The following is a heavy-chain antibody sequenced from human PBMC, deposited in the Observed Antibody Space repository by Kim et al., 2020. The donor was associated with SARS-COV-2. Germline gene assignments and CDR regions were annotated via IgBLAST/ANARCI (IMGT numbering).Heavy chain of an antibody. J-gene: IGHJ4*02. D-gene: IGHD2-21*02. CDR3: VTACGGDCYFGGPHTDY. V-gene: IGHV3-64D*09. CDR1: GFTFSSYA. CDR2: ISSNGGST. Sequence: GGSLRLSCSASGFTFSSYAMHWVRQAPGKGLEYVSAISSNGGSTYYADSVKGRFTISRDNSKNTLYLQMSSLRAEDTAVYYCVTACGGDCYFGGPHTDYWGQGTLVTVSS.